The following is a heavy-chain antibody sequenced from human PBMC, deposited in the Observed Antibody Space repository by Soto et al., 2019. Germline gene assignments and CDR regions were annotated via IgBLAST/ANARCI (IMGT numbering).Heavy chain of an antibody. Sequence: SETLSLTCAVYGGSFSGYYWSWIRQPPGKGLEWIGEINHSGSTNYNPSLKSRVTISVDTSKNQFSLKLSSVTAADTAVYYCARGPYSSSWSRPFDYWGQGALVTVS. J-gene: IGHJ4*02. CDR1: GGSFSGYY. CDR3: ARGPYSSSWSRPFDY. CDR2: INHSGST. D-gene: IGHD6-13*01. V-gene: IGHV4-34*01.